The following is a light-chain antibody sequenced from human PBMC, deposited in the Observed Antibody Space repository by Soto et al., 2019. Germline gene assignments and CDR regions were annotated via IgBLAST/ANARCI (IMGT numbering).Light chain of an antibody. J-gene: IGKJ1*01. CDR2: GAS. CDR1: QSVTSN. Sequence: EIVMTQSPATLSVSPGERATLSCRASQSVTSNLAWYQKKPGQAPRLLIYGASTRATGMPARFSGSGSGTDLTLTISSLQSEDFAVYYCQQYDNWWTFGQGTRVEIK. CDR3: QQYDNWWT. V-gene: IGKV3-15*01.